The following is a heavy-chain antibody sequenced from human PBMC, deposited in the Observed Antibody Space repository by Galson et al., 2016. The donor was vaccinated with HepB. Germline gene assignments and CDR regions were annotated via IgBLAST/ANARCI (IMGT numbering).Heavy chain of an antibody. CDR2: IRSTPFTGAA. J-gene: IGHJ4*02. Sequence: SLRLSCAASGFNFGDYAMNWFRQAPGKGLEWVGFIRSTPFTGAADYAASVKGRFIISRDDSKFIAYLQMNSLKLEDTAIYYCSRDRTISGRRFDYWGQGTLVTVSS. CDR1: GFNFGDYA. D-gene: IGHD6-6*01. CDR3: SRDRTISGRRFDY. V-gene: IGHV3-49*03.